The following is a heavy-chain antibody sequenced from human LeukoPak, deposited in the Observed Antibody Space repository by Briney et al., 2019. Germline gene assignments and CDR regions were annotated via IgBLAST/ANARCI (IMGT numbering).Heavy chain of an antibody. CDR3: ASGPRVEMATITAY. D-gene: IGHD5-24*01. J-gene: IGHJ4*02. CDR2: IIPIFGTA. Sequence: GASAKVSCKASGGTFSSYAVSWVRQAPGQGLEWMGGIIPIFGTANYAQKFQGRVTITADESTSTAYMELSSLRSEDTAVYYCASGPRVEMATITAYWGQGTLVTVSS. CDR1: GGTFSSYA. V-gene: IGHV1-69*13.